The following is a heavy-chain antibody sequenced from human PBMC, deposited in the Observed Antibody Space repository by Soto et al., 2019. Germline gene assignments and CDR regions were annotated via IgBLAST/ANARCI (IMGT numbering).Heavy chain of an antibody. Sequence: SETLSLTCTVSGGSISSYYWSWIRQPPGKGLEWIGYIYYSGSTNYNPSLKSRVTISVDTSKNQFSLKLSSVTAADTAVYYCARESVRQQLAYYFDYWAQGTLVTVS. CDR3: ARESVRQQLAYYFDY. J-gene: IGHJ4*02. CDR2: IYYSGST. D-gene: IGHD6-13*01. V-gene: IGHV4-59*01. CDR1: GGSISSYY.